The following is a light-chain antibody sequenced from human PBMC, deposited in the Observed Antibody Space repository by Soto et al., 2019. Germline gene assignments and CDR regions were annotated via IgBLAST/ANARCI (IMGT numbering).Light chain of an antibody. CDR3: ASYTSTNSLV. CDR1: SSDVGGFNY. Sequence: QSVLAQPASVSGSPGQSITISCAGTSSDVGGFNYVSWYQHHPGKAPKLIIYEVSNRPSGISDRFSGSKPGNTASLTISGLQAEDEADYHCASYTSTNSLVFGTGTKVTVL. CDR2: EVS. J-gene: IGLJ1*01. V-gene: IGLV2-14*01.